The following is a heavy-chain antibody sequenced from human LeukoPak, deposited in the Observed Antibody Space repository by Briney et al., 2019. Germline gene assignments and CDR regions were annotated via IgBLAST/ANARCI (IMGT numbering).Heavy chain of an antibody. CDR2: TFYKSKWYN. D-gene: IGHD3-16*02. J-gene: IGHJ6*02. CDR1: GDSVSSNSAA. Sequence: SQTLSLTCAISGDSVSSNSAAWNWIRKSPSRGLEWLGRTFYKSKWYNEYAGSVKSRIIINPDTSKNQFSLQLNSVTPEDTAVYYCAKGIATSGMDVWGQGTTVTVSS. CDR3: AKGIATSGMDV. V-gene: IGHV6-1*01.